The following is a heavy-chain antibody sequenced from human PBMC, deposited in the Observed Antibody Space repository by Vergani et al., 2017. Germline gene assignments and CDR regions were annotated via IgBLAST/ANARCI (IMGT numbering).Heavy chain of an antibody. D-gene: IGHD3-10*01. V-gene: IGHV3-53*01. J-gene: IGHJ3*02. Sequence: EVQLVESGGGLIQPGGSLRLSCAASGFTVSSNYMSWVRQAPGKGLEWVSVIYSGGSTYYADSVKGRFTISRDNSKNTLYLQMNSLRAEDPAVYYCAGIYGSGSHDAFDIWGQGTMVTVSS. CDR3: AGIYGSGSHDAFDI. CDR2: IYSGGST. CDR1: GFTVSSNY.